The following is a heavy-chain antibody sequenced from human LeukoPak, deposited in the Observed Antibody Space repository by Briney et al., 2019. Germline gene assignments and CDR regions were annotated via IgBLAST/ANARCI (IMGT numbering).Heavy chain of an antibody. CDR2: INAGNGNT. J-gene: IGHJ5*02. CDR1: GYTFTSYA. V-gene: IGHV1-3*01. CDR3: ARDLAVAGTNVDWFDP. D-gene: IGHD6-19*01. Sequence: ASVKVSCKASGYTFTSYAMHWVRQAPGQRLEWTGWINAGNGNTKYSQKFQGRVTITRDTSASTAYMELSSLRSEDTAVYYCARDLAVAGTNVDWFDPWGQGTLVTVSS.